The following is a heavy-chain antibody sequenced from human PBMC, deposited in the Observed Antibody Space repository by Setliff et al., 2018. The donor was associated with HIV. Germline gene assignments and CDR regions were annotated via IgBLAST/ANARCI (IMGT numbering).Heavy chain of an antibody. D-gene: IGHD1-1*01. CDR3: ARVGAVWSFDY. V-gene: IGHV3-30*02. CDR2: IRYDGSNE. Sequence: GSLRLSCAASGFTFSSYGMHWVRQAPGKGLEWVAFIRYDGSNEYYADSVKGRFTISRDNAKNSLYLQMNSLRAEDTAVYYCARVGAVWSFDYWGQGTLVTVSS. CDR1: GFTFSSYG. J-gene: IGHJ4*02.